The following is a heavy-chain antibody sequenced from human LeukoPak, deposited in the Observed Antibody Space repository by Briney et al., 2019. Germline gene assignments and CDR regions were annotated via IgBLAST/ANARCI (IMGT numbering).Heavy chain of an antibody. CDR1: GYSFTTYW. J-gene: IGHJ3*02. CDR2: IYPGDSDT. Sequence: GESLKISCKGSGYSFTTYWIGWVRQLPGKGLEWMGIIYPGDSDTTYSPSFQGQVTISADKSISTAYLQWSSLKASDSAMYYCGRIPAAGSLKGSFDIWGQGTMVTVSS. V-gene: IGHV5-51*01. D-gene: IGHD6-13*01. CDR3: GRIPAAGSLKGSFDI.